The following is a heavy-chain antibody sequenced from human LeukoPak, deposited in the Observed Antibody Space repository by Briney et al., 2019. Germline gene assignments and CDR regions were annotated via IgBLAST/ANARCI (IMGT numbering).Heavy chain of an antibody. CDR2: IQSDGSTT. D-gene: IGHD3-10*01. CDR1: GFTFSSYW. J-gene: IGHJ4*02. V-gene: IGHV3-74*03. CDR3: ARDLLLWFGELRLPFAIH. Sequence: PGGSLRLSCAASGFTFSSYWMHWVRQTPGKGLVWVSGIQSDGSTTTYADFVKGRFTISRDNAKNSLYLQMNSLRAEDTAVYYCARDLLLWFGELRLPFAIHWGQGTLVTVSS.